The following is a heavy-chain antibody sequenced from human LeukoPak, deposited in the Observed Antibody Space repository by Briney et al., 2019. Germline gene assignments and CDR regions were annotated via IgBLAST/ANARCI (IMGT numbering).Heavy chain of an antibody. CDR3: ARGQSGDPAFAI. CDR1: GLTVSSNY. CDR2: IYSGGTT. J-gene: IGHJ3*02. V-gene: IGHV3-53*01. Sequence: PGGSLRLSCAASGLTVSSNYMTWVRQAPGKGLEWVSVIYSGGTTYYADSVEGRFTISRDTSRSTLYLQMNSLRAEDTAVYYCARGQSGDPAFAIWGQGTMVTVSS. D-gene: IGHD4-17*01.